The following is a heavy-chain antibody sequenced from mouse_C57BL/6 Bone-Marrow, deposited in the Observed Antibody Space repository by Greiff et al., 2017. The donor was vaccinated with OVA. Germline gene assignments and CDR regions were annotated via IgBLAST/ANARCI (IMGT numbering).Heavy chain of an antibody. Sequence: QVQLQQPGAELVMPGASVKLSCKASGYTFTSYWMHWVKQRPGQGLEWIGKIDPSDSYTNYNQKFKGKATLTVDKSSSTAYMQLSSLTSEHSAVYYCERDGDITTVVAGGYWSLDVWGKGTTVTVSS. CDR3: ERDGDITTVVAGGYWSLDV. V-gene: IGHV1-69*01. J-gene: IGHJ1*03. D-gene: IGHD1-1*01. CDR1: GYTFTSYW. CDR2: IDPSDSYT.